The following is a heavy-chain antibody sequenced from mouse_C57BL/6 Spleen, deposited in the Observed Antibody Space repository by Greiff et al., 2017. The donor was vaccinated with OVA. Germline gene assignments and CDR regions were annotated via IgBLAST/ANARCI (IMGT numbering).Heavy chain of an antibody. CDR1: GFTFSSYA. J-gene: IGHJ2*01. V-gene: IGHV5-4*01. Sequence: EVHLVESGGGLVKPGGSLKLSCAASGFTFSSYAMSWVRQTPEKRLEWVATISDGGSYTYYPDNVKGRFTISRDNAKNNLYLQMSHLKSEDTAMYYCARLAQDYWAQGTTLTVSS. D-gene: IGHD6-1*01. CDR3: ARLAQDY. CDR2: ISDGGSYT.